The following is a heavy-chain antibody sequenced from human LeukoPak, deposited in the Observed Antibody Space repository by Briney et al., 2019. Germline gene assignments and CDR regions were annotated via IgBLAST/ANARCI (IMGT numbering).Heavy chain of an antibody. J-gene: IGHJ6*03. CDR2: IYPGDSDT. CDR3: ARTDKLYYYYYMDV. V-gene: IGHV5-51*01. D-gene: IGHD3-10*01. Sequence: AGESLKISCQGSSDTFTKYWIAWVRQMPGKGLEWMGIIYPGDSDTTYSPTFQGHVTISADKSINTAYLRWSSLKASDTAMYYCARTDKLYYYYYMDVWGKGTSVTASS. CDR1: SDTFTKYW.